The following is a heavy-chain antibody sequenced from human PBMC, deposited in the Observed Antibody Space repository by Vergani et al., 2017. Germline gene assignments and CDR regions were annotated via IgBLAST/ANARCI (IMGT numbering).Heavy chain of an antibody. V-gene: IGHV1-18*04. CDR1: GYTFTSYG. CDR3: ARDLGWLVRPLSSFDY. CDR2: SSAYNGNT. D-gene: IGHD6-19*01. Sequence: QVQLVQSGAEVKKPGASVKVSCKASGYTFTSYGISWVRQAPGQGLEWMGWSSAYNGNTNYAQKLQGRVTMTTDTSTSIAYMGLRSLRSDDTAVYYCARDLGWLVRPLSSFDYWGQGTLVTVSS. J-gene: IGHJ4*02.